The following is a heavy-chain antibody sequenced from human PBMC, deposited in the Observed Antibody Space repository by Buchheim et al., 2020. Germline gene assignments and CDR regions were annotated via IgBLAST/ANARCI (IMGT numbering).Heavy chain of an antibody. CDR1: GFTFSSYG. D-gene: IGHD1-7*01. CDR3: AKDIGNWNYFIVYYYYGMDV. V-gene: IGHV3-30*18. CDR2: ISYDGSNK. Sequence: QVQLVESGGGVVQPGRSLRLSCAASGFTFSSYGMHWVRQAPGKGLEWVAVISYDGSNKYYADSVKGRFTISRDNSKNTLYLQMNSLRAEDTAVYYCAKDIGNWNYFIVYYYYGMDVWGQGTT. J-gene: IGHJ6*02.